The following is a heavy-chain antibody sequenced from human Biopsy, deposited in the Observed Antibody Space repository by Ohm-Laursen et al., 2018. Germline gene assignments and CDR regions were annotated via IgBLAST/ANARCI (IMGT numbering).Heavy chain of an antibody. V-gene: IGHV1-24*01. CDR2: FDPEHGET. D-gene: IGHD6-19*01. Sequence: SVKVSCKVSEYTLTELPMHWVRQAPGKGLEWMGGFDPEHGETLYAQKFQGRVTMTEDTSTDTAYMELSSLRSEDTAVYFCARNTGWYGDLYYFDYWGQGTLITVSS. J-gene: IGHJ4*02. CDR3: ARNTGWYGDLYYFDY. CDR1: EYTLTELP.